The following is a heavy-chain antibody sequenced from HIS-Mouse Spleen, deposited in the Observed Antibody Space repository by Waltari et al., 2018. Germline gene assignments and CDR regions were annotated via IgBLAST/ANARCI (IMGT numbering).Heavy chain of an antibody. V-gene: IGHV4-4*07. J-gene: IGHJ3*02. D-gene: IGHD3-3*01. CDR1: GGSISSYS. Sequence: QVQLQESGPGLVKPSETLSLTCTVSGGSISSYSWLWIRQPAGKGLEWIGRIYTSGSTNYNPSLKSRVTMSVDTSKNQFSLKLSSVTAADTAVYYCARDFHDFWSGYYGGDKKHDAFDIWGQGTMVTVSS. CDR2: IYTSGST. CDR3: ARDFHDFWSGYYGGDKKHDAFDI.